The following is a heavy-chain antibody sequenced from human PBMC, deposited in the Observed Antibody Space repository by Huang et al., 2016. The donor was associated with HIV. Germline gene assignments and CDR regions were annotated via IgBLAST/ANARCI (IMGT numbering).Heavy chain of an antibody. CDR2: IHWNNDK. Sequence: QITLKESGPTLVKPTQTLTLTCTFFGFSLSTSGVGVGWIRQPPGKALVWLALIHWNNDKHYNSSLKSRLTITKDTSKNQVVLTMANVDPLDTATYYCARRAASGWQQEYFHLWGQGTLVTVSS. CDR3: ARRAASGWQQEYFHL. J-gene: IGHJ1*01. V-gene: IGHV2-5*01. D-gene: IGHD6-19*01. CDR1: GFSLSTSGVG.